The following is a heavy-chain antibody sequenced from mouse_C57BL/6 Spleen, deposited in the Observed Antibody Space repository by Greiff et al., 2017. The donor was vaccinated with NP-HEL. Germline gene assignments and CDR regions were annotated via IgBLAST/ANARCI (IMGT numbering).Heavy chain of an antibody. J-gene: IGHJ2*01. CDR1: GYSITSGYY. CDR3: AREDYYEGFDY. Sequence: DVHLVESGPGLVKPSQSLSLTCSVTGYSITSGYYWNWIRQFPGNKLEWMGYISYDGSNNYNPSLKNRISITRDTSKNQFFLKLNSVTTEDTATYYCAREDYYEGFDYWGQGTTLTVSS. V-gene: IGHV3-6*01. CDR2: ISYDGSN. D-gene: IGHD1-1*01.